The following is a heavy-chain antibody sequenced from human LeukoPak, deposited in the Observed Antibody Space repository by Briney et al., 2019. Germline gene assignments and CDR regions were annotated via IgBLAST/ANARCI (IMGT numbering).Heavy chain of an antibody. CDR1: GFSIRTYW. CDR3: ARGGGLDV. Sequence: PGGSLRLSCAASGFSIRTYWMTWVRQAPGQGLEWVANIKEDGSAYYYGDPVKGRFSISRDNAKNSLYLQMSNLRAEDTAVYFCARGGGLDVWGQGATVTVSS. V-gene: IGHV3-7*03. D-gene: IGHD3-16*01. CDR2: IKEDGSAY. J-gene: IGHJ6*02.